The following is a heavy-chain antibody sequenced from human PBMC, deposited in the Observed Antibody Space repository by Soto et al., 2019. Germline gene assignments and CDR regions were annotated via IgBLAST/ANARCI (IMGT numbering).Heavy chain of an antibody. Sequence: GSLRLSCAASGFTFSSYSMNWVRQAPGKGLEWVSSISSSSSYIYYADSVKGRFTISRDNAKNSLYLQMNSLRAEDTAVYYCARDIRGTVYYYGMDVWGQGTTVTVSS. V-gene: IGHV3-21*01. D-gene: IGHD3-10*01. CDR1: GFTFSSYS. J-gene: IGHJ6*02. CDR2: ISSSSSYI. CDR3: ARDIRGTVYYYGMDV.